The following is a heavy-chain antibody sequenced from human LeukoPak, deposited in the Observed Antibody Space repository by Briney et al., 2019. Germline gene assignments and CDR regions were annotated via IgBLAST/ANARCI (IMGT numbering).Heavy chain of an antibody. CDR2: IYYSGST. Sequence: SQTLSLTCTVSGGSISSGDYYWSWIRQPPGKGLEWIGYIYYSGSTYYNPSLKSRVTISVDTSKNQFSLKLSSVTAADTAVYYCARDLVYCSSTTCHDKYNWFDPWGQGTLVTVSS. V-gene: IGHV4-30-4*01. J-gene: IGHJ5*02. CDR3: ARDLVYCSSTTCHDKYNWFDP. D-gene: IGHD2-2*01. CDR1: GGSISSGDYY.